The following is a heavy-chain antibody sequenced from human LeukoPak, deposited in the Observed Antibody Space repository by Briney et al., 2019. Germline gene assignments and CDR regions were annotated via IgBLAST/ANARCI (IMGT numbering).Heavy chain of an antibody. CDR2: MSGNGNYI. J-gene: IGHJ4*02. D-gene: IGHD6-19*01. Sequence: GGSLRLSCAVSGFTLSTYTMNWVRQAPGKGLEWVSSMSGNGNYIFYADSVKGRFTMSRDNAKNSLYLKMNSLRAEDTAVYYCAKGSGDSSAWFQLFDYWGQGTLVTVSS. CDR3: AKGSGDSSAWFQLFDY. CDR1: GFTLSTYT. V-gene: IGHV3-21*04.